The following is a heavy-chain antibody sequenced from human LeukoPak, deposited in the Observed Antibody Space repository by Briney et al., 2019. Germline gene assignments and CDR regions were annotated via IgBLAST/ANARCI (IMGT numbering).Heavy chain of an antibody. D-gene: IGHD3-10*01. V-gene: IGHV1-69*05. CDR1: GGTFSSYA. Sequence: SVKVSCKASGGTFSSYAISWVRQAPGQGLEWMGGIIPIFGTANYAQKFQGRVTITTDESTSTAYMELSSLRSEDTAVYYCARVPRAYGPGQYYFDYWGQGTLVTVSS. CDR2: IIPIFGTA. CDR3: ARVPRAYGPGQYYFDY. J-gene: IGHJ4*02.